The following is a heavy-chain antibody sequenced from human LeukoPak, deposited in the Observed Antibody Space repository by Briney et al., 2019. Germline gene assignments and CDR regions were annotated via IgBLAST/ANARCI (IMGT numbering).Heavy chain of an antibody. J-gene: IGHJ5*02. CDR1: GCSISSAAYY. CDR2: IYYTGTT. CDR3: ARRPIAAGNNWFDP. Sequence: SETLSLTCTVSGCSISSAAYYWGWVRPPPGKGLDWIGSIYYTGTTYYSPSLQTRATLSFDTSKNQFSLKLTSVTAADTAVYFCARRPIAAGNNWFDPWGQGTLVTVSS. V-gene: IGHV4-39*01. D-gene: IGHD6-13*01.